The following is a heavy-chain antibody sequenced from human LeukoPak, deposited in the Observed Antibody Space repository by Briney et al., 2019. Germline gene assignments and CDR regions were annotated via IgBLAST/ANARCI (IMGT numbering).Heavy chain of an antibody. CDR2: IYYSGST. D-gene: IGHD2-15*01. V-gene: IGHV4/OR15-8*01. J-gene: IGHJ4*02. CDR1: GGSIDSTNW. CDR3: ARESQAVVAARHIDY. Sequence: SETLSLTCDVSGGSIDSTNWWNWVRQPPGKGLEWIGYIYYSGSTYYNPSLKSRVTISVDTSKNQFSLKLSSVTAADTAVYYCARESQAVVAARHIDYWGQGTLVTVSS.